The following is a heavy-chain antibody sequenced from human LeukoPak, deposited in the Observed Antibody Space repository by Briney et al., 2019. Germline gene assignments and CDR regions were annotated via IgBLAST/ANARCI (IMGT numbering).Heavy chain of an antibody. CDR3: ARGNFYDNKGYSPELRY. D-gene: IGHD3-10*01. Sequence: GASVQVSCRTSGYTFTSYYIHWLRQAPGQRFEWMGWSDPKSGAPKYEHFQGRATMTRDTSISTAYMELSRLTSDDTAVYYFARGNFYDNKGYSPELRYWGQGTLVTVSS. CDR2: SDPKSGAP. J-gene: IGHJ4*02. V-gene: IGHV1-2*02. CDR1: GYTFTSYY.